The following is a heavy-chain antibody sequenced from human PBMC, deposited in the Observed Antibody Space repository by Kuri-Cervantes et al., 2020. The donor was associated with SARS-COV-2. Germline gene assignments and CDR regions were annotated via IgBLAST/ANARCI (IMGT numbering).Heavy chain of an antibody. J-gene: IGHJ4*02. D-gene: IGHD3-16*02. CDR2: IKSKTDGGTT. V-gene: IGHV3-15*01. Sequence: GGSLRLSCAASGFTFSNAWMSWVCQAPGKGLEWVGRIKSKTDGGTTDYAAPVKGRFTISRDDSKNTLYLQMNSLKAEDTAVYYCTTEPYDYVWGSYPYFDYWGQGTLVTVSS. CDR3: TTEPYDYVWGSYPYFDY. CDR1: GFTFSNAW.